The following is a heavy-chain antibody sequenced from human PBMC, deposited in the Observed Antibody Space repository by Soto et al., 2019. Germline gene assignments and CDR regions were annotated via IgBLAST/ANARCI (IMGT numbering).Heavy chain of an antibody. Sequence: QLHLQESGPGLVKPSETLSLTCSVSNDSIRSGTYYWAWIRQPPGRGLEWMGSLSYLGTTDYNPYFKSRVPIPTDAPKNQSSMKLTSVTAEDTAVYYCATGRSDCGWYEEHFCGRGTLVTVSS. CDR3: ATGRSDCGWYEEHF. J-gene: IGHJ4*02. V-gene: IGHV4-39*01. CDR2: LSYLGTT. CDR1: NDSIRSGTYY. D-gene: IGHD6-19*01.